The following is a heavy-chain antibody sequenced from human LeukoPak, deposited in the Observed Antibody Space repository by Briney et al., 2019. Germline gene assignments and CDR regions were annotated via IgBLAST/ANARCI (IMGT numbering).Heavy chain of an antibody. Sequence: SETLSLTCAVSGGSISSSNWWSWVRQPPGKALEWIGEIYHSGSTNYNPSLKSRVTISVDKSKNQFSLKLSSVTAADTAVYYCAREGEYCSGGSCYLNWFDPWGQGTLVTVSS. CDR2: IYHSGST. J-gene: IGHJ5*02. CDR3: AREGEYCSGGSCYLNWFDP. CDR1: GGSISSSNW. D-gene: IGHD2-15*01. V-gene: IGHV4-4*02.